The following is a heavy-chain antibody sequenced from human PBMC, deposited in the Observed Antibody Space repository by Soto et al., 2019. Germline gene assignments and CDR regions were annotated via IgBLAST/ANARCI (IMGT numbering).Heavy chain of an antibody. CDR2: IIPILGIA. J-gene: IGHJ5*02. CDR3: ARGYYDIWTGYDYNWFDP. CDR1: GGTFSSYT. V-gene: IGHV1-69*02. Sequence: ASVKVSCKASGGTFSSYTISWVRQAPGQGLEWMGRIIPILGIANYAQKFQGRVTITAGKSTSTAYMELSSLRSEDTAVYYCARGYYDIWTGYDYNWFDPWGQGTLVTVSS. D-gene: IGHD3-9*01.